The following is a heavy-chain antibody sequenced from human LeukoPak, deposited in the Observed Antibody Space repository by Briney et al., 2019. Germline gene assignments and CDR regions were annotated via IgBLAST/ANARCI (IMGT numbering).Heavy chain of an antibody. D-gene: IGHD3-10*01. CDR1: GFTFSSYA. V-gene: IGHV3-23*01. CDR2: ISGSGGST. J-gene: IGHJ4*02. Sequence: GGSLRLSCAASGFTFSSYAMSWVRQAPGKGLEWVSAISGSGGSTYYADSVKGRFTISRDNSKNTLYLQMNSLRAEDTAVYYCAKDRRLLWFGELSGLAFDYWGQGTLVTVSS. CDR3: AKDRRLLWFGELSGLAFDY.